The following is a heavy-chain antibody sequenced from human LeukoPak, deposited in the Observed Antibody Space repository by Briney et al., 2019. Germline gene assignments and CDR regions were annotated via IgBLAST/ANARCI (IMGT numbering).Heavy chain of an antibody. Sequence: GGTLRLSCAASGFTFSSYGMSWVRQAPGKGLEWVSTISGSSGSTYYADSVKGRFTISRDNSKNTLSLQMNSLRAEDTAVYYCAKDILGATQKLKYYYYYYMDVWGKGTTVTVSS. J-gene: IGHJ6*03. V-gene: IGHV3-23*01. D-gene: IGHD1-26*01. CDR1: GFTFSSYG. CDR3: AKDILGATQKLKYYYYYYMDV. CDR2: ISGSSGST.